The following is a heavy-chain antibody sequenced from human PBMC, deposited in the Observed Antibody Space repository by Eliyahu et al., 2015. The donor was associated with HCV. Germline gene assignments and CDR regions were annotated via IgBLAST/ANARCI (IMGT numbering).Heavy chain of an antibody. J-gene: IGHJ6*04. CDR3: ARDRGGRGYDYIWGSYRYEYYYYGMDV. D-gene: IGHD3-16*02. V-gene: IGHV3-33*01. Sequence: QVQLVESGGGVVQPGRSLRLSCXASGFXFSSXGXPXVXQAPGRGLEWVAVIWYDGSNKYYADSVKGRFTISRDNSKNTLYLQMNSLRAEDTAVYYCARDRGGRGYDYIWGSYRYEYYYYGMDVWGKGTTVTVSS. CDR1: GFXFSSXG. CDR2: IWYDGSNK.